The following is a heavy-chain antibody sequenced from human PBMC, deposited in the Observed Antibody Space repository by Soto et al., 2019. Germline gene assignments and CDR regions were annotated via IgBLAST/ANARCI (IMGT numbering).Heavy chain of an antibody. J-gene: IGHJ4*02. V-gene: IGHV4-39*07. CDR1: GGSISSDSYY. D-gene: IGHD2-2*01. CDR2: ISYSGST. Sequence: PSETLSLTCTVSGGSISSDSYYWGWIRQSPEKGLEWIASISYSGSTYYNPTLKSRLIISVDGSKNQFSLKVKSVTAADTAVYYCARGRLVPAVNFDEWGLGTLVTVSS. CDR3: ARGRLVPAVNFDE.